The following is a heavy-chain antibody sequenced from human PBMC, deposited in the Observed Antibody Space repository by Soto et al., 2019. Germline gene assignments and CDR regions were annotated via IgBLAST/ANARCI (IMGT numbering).Heavy chain of an antibody. CDR3: ARQPETGSYNWFEP. CDR2: IYPGDSDV. V-gene: IGHV5-51*01. J-gene: IGHJ5*02. CDR1: GYNFANYW. D-gene: IGHD3-10*01. Sequence: PGESLKISCQTSGYNFANYWVVCVRQLPGESLEWMGTIYPGDSDVRYSPSFQGLVTMSVDKSINTAYLQWGSLKASDTAMYYCARQPETGSYNWFEPWGRGTLVTVSS.